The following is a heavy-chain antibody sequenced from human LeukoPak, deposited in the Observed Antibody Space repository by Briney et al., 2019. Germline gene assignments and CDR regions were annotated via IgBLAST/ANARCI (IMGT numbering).Heavy chain of an antibody. J-gene: IGHJ6*02. V-gene: IGHV4-61*01. CDR3: AREKNYGMDV. CDR1: GGSISGSSYY. CDR2: IYYSGST. Sequence: PSETLSLTCTVSGGSISGSSYYWSWIRQPPGKGLEWIGYIYYSGSTNYNPSLKSRVTISVDTSKNQFSLKLSSVTAADTAVYYCAREKNYGMDVWGQGTTVTVSS.